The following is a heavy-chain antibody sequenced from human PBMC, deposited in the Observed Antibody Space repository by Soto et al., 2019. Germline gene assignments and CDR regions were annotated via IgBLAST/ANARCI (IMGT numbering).Heavy chain of an antibody. D-gene: IGHD2-21*02. CDR2: VSIGGSK. CDR1: GFTFSIYA. CDR3: AKRRGDGGHFDY. J-gene: IGHJ4*02. V-gene: IGHV3-23*01. Sequence: GGALRLSFAASGFTFSIYAMGWVLQGPGKGMEWVAVVSIGGSKHYADYVRGRLNISRDNSKTKLSMKMNRLTAEDTAVYFCAKRRGDGGHFDYWGQGALVTVSS.